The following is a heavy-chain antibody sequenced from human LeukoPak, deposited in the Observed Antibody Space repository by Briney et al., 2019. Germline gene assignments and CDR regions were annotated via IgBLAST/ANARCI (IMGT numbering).Heavy chain of an antibody. V-gene: IGHV3-30*18. CDR1: GFTFSSYG. CDR3: AKDVRGGPNNYCPGY. CDR2: ISYDGSNK. J-gene: IGHJ4*02. Sequence: GGSLRLSCAASGFTFSSYGMHWVRQAPGKGLEWVAVISYDGSNKYYADSVKGRFTISRDNSKNTLYLDMNSLKIEDTAVYYCAKDVRGGPNNYCPGYWGQGTVVTVSS. D-gene: IGHD4-11*01.